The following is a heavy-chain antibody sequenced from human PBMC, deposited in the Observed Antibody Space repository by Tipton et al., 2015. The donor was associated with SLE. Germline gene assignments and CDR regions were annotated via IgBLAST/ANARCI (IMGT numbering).Heavy chain of an antibody. CDR2: INHSGST. Sequence: TLSLTCAVYGGSFSGYYWSWIRQPPGKGLEWIGEINHSGSTNYNPSLKSRVTISVDTSKNQFSLKLSSVTAADTAVYYCARLTTGYYDSSGSNWFDPWGQGTLVTVSS. J-gene: IGHJ5*02. CDR3: ARLTTGYYDSSGSNWFDP. V-gene: IGHV4-34*01. CDR1: GGSFSGYY. D-gene: IGHD3-22*01.